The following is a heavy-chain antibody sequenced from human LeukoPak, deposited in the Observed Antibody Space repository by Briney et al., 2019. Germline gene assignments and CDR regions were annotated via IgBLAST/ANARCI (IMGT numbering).Heavy chain of an antibody. CDR1: GGSFSGYY. Sequence: PSETLSLTCAVYGGSFSGYYWGWLSQPPGKGLEWIGEINHSGSTNYNPSLKSRVTISVDTSKNQFSLKQSSVTAADTAVYYCARGRLIYGSGTYFRYWGQGTLVTVSS. J-gene: IGHJ4*02. CDR2: INHSGST. D-gene: IGHD3-10*01. CDR3: ARGRLIYGSGTYFRY. V-gene: IGHV4-34*01.